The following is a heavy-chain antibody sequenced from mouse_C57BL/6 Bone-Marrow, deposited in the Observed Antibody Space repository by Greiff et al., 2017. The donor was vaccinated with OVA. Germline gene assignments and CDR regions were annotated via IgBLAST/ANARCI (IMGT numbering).Heavy chain of an antibody. J-gene: IGHJ2*01. Sequence: QLVESGGGLVKPGGSLKLSCAASGFTFSDYGMHWFRQAPEKGLEWVAYISSGSSTISYADTVKGRFTISRDNAKNTLFLQMTSLRSEDTAMYYCAIDYFDYWGQGTTLTVSS. V-gene: IGHV5-17*01. CDR3: AIDYFDY. CDR2: ISSGSSTI. CDR1: GFTFSDYG.